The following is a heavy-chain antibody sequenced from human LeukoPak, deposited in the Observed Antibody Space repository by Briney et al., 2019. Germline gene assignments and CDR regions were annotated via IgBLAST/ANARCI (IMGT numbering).Heavy chain of an antibody. V-gene: IGHV4-4*02. D-gene: IGHD1-20*01. CDR3: ARGSISGTRIYYYYYLDV. Sequence: SETLSLTCAVSGGSISSSNWWSWVRQPPGKGLEWIGEIYHSGSTNYNPSLKSRVTIPVDKSKNPFSLELNSVTAADTAVYFCARGSISGTRIYYYYYLDVWGKGTTVTISS. CDR2: IYHSGST. CDR1: GGSISSSNW. J-gene: IGHJ6*03.